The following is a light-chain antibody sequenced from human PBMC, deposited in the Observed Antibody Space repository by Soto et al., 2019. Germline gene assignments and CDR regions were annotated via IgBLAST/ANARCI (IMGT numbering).Light chain of an antibody. CDR1: SGHNTYI. CDR2: LDRSGSY. V-gene: IGLV4-60*02. Sequence: QPVLTQSSSASASLGSSVKLTCILSSGHNTYIIAWHQQQPGKAPRFLMTLDRSGSYNRGSGVPDRFSGSSSGADRYLTISNLQFEVEGDYYCETWYSNTHKVFGGGTKLTVL. J-gene: IGLJ3*02. CDR3: ETWYSNTHKV.